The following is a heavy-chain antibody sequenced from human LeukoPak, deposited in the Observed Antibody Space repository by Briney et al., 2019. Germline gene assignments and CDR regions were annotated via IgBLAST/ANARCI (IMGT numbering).Heavy chain of an antibody. CDR3: ARVLKVRGYSYGYWYFDL. CDR1: GYTFTSYD. D-gene: IGHD5-18*01. Sequence: ASVKVSCKASGYTFTSYDINWVRQATGQGLEWMGRMNPNSGNTGYAQKFQGRVTMTRNTSISTAYMELSSLRSEDTAVYYCARVLKVRGYSYGYWYFDLWGRGTLVTVSS. J-gene: IGHJ2*01. V-gene: IGHV1-8*01. CDR2: MNPNSGNT.